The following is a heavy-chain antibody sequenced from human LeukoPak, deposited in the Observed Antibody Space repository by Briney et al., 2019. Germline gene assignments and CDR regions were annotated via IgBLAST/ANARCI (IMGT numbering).Heavy chain of an antibody. J-gene: IGHJ4*02. CDR1: GYTFTSYG. Sequence: GASVKVSCKASGYTFTSYGISWVPQAPGQGLEWMGWISAYNGNTNYAQKLQGRVTMTTDTSTSTVYMELRSLRSDDTAVYYCARMVYYYDSSGYYPDYWGQGTLVTVSS. D-gene: IGHD3-22*01. CDR2: ISAYNGNT. V-gene: IGHV1-18*01. CDR3: ARMVYYYDSSGYYPDY.